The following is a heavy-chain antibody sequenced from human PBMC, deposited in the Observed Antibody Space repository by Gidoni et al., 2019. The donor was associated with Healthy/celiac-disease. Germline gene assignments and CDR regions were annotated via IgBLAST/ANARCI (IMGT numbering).Heavy chain of an antibody. J-gene: IGHJ3*02. V-gene: IGHV3-30-3*01. Sequence: QVQLVESGGGVVQPGRSLRLSCAASGFTFSSYAMHWVRQAPGKGLEWVAVISYEGSNKYYANSVKGRFTISRDNSKNTLYLQMNSLRAEDTAVYYCARDGAIAREVVPAAAPRWGAFDIWGQGTMVTVSS. CDR3: ARDGAIAREVVPAAAPRWGAFDI. D-gene: IGHD2-2*01. CDR1: GFTFSSYA. CDR2: ISYEGSNK.